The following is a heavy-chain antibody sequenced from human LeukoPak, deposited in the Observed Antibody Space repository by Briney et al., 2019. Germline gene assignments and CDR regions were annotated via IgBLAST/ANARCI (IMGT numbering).Heavy chain of an antibody. CDR3: ARFPASEFRGFDH. J-gene: IGHJ4*02. Sequence: ASVKVSCKTSGYRFITFGINWVRQAPGQGLEWMGWINPYNGNRYYAKKFQGRFNMTTDTSTSTVYLELQTLTSDDTSIYYWARFPASEFRGFDHWGQGTLITVSS. V-gene: IGHV1-18*01. CDR1: GYRFITFG. D-gene: IGHD3-10*01. CDR2: INPYNGNR.